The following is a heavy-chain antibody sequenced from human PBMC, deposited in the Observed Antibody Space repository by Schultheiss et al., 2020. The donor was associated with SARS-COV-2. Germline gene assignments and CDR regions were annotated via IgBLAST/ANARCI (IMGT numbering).Heavy chain of an antibody. D-gene: IGHD6-13*01. CDR1: GGSVSSGSYY. CDR3: ARVAAAGDFFDY. CDR2: INHSGST. Sequence: SQTLSLTCTVSGGSVSSGSYYWSWIRQPPGKGLEWIGEINHSGSTNYNPSLKSRVTISVDTSKNQFSLKLSSVTAADTAVYYCARVAAAGDFFDYWGQGTLVTVSS. J-gene: IGHJ4*02. V-gene: IGHV4-61*01.